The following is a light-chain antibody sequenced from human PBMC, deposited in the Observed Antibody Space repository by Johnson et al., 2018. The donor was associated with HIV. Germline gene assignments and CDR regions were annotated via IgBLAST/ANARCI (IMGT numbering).Light chain of an antibody. J-gene: IGLJ1*01. CDR3: GTWDSSQVV. V-gene: IGLV1-51*02. CDR1: SSNIGNNS. Sequence: QSVLTQPPSVSAPPGQTVTIPCSGNSSNIGNNSVSWYQQPPGAAPKLLIYETNKRPPGIPDRFSGSKSGTSATPGITAPPTGDEADYYCGTWDSSQVVFGTGTKVTVL. CDR2: ETN.